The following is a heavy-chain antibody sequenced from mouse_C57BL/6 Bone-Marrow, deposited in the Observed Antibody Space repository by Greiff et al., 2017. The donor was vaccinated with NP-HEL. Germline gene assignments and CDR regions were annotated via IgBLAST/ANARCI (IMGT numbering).Heavy chain of an antibody. CDR2: IDPETGGT. V-gene: IGHV1-15*01. CDR3: YDYDSFAY. Sequence: QVQLQESGAELVRPGASVTLSCKASGYTFTDYEMHWVKQTPVHGLEWIGAIDPETGGTAYNQKFKGKAILTADKSSSTAYMELRSLTSEDSAVYYCYDYDSFAYWGQGTLVTVSA. CDR1: GYTFTDYE. D-gene: IGHD2-4*01. J-gene: IGHJ3*01.